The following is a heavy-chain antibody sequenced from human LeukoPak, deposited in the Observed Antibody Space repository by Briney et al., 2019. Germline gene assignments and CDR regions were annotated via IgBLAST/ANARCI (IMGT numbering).Heavy chain of an antibody. V-gene: IGHV4-59*01. D-gene: IGHD3-10*01. Sequence: SETLSLTCTVSGGSISSYYWIWIRQPPGQGLEWIGNIHYSGSTNYNPSLKSRVTISVDRSKNQFSLKLNSVTAADTAVYYCARRMAYYYGSEAFDIWGQGTMVTVSS. CDR1: GGSISSYY. J-gene: IGHJ3*02. CDR2: IHYSGST. CDR3: ARRMAYYYGSEAFDI.